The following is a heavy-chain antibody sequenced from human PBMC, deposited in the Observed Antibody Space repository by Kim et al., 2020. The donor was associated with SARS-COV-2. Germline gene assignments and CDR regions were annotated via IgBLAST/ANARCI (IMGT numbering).Heavy chain of an antibody. J-gene: IGHJ1*01. D-gene: IGHD2-21*02. V-gene: IGHV4-39*01. CDR2: IYYSGST. CDR3: ARRSRVFCGGDCYSEYFQH. Sequence: SETLSLTCTVSGGSISSSSYYWGWIRQPPGKGLEWIGSIYYSGSTYYNPSLKSRVTISVDTSKNQFSLKLSSVTAADTAVYYCARRSRVFCGGDCYSEYFQHWGQGTLVTVSS. CDR1: GGSISSSSYY.